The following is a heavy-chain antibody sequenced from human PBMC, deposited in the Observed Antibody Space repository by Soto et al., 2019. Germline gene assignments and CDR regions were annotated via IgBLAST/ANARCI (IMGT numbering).Heavy chain of an antibody. D-gene: IGHD3-3*01. CDR2: IYYSGST. CDR3: ARHVKGGADYDFWSGYYNWFDP. J-gene: IGHJ5*02. CDR1: GGSISRSSYY. V-gene: IGHV4-39*01. Sequence: PSETLSLTCTVSGGSISRSSYYWGWIRQPPGKGLEWIGSIYYSGSTYYNPSLKSRVTISVDTSKNQFSLKLSSVTAADTAVYYCARHVKGGADYDFWSGYYNWFDPWGQGTLVTVPQ.